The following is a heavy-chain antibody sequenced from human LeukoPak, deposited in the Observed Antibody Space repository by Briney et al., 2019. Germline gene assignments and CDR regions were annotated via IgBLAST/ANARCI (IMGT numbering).Heavy chain of an antibody. Sequence: GESLKISCKGSGYSFTSYWIGLVRQMPGKGLEWMGIIYPGDSDTRYSPSFQGQVTISADKSISTAYLQWSSLKASDTAMYYCARRYYYDSSGYYHSPLFFDYWGQGTLVTVSS. CDR1: GYSFTSYW. D-gene: IGHD3-22*01. CDR3: ARRYYYDSSGYYHSPLFFDY. CDR2: IYPGDSDT. J-gene: IGHJ4*02. V-gene: IGHV5-51*03.